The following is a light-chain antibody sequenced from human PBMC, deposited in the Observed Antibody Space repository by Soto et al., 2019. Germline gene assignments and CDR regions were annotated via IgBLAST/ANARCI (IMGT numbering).Light chain of an antibody. CDR3: QQYNTWLWT. V-gene: IGKV3-15*01. CDR2: GAS. Sequence: EVVMTQSPATLSVSPGERVTLSCRASQSINAHLAWYQQKPGQAPRLLIHGASTRATGIPARFSGSGFGTELNLCVCSLQSEDFAVYYCQQYNTWLWTFGQGTNVEIK. CDR1: QSINAH. J-gene: IGKJ1*01.